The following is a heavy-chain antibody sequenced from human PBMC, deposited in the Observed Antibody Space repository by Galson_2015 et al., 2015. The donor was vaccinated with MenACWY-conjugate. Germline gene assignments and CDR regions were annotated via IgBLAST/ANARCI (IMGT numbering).Heavy chain of an antibody. CDR1: GITFSSNA. J-gene: IGHJ6*02. V-gene: IGHV3-23*01. CDR3: AKFKHSTSWSNTHGMDV. Sequence: SLRLSCAASGITFSSNAMNWVRQAPGKGLEWVSGIGTGGGTYYADSVKGRFTISRDNSKNMVYLQMNSLRAEDTAIYYCAKFKHSTSWSNTHGMDVWGQGTTVTVSS. D-gene: IGHD2-2*01. CDR2: IGTGGGT.